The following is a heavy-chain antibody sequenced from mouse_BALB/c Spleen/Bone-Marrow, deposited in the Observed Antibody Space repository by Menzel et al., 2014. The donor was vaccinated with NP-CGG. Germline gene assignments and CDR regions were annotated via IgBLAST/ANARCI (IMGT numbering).Heavy chain of an antibody. Sequence: EVQRVESGGGLVKPGGSLKLSCAASGFTFXSYAMSWVRQTPEKRLEWVATISSGGSYTYYPDSVEGRFTISRDNAKNTLYLQMSSLRSEDTAMYYCARHGITRLLDYWGQGTTLTVSS. CDR2: ISSGGSYT. V-gene: IGHV5-9-3*01. CDR3: ARHGITRLLDY. CDR1: GFTFXSYA. D-gene: IGHD2-4*01. J-gene: IGHJ2*01.